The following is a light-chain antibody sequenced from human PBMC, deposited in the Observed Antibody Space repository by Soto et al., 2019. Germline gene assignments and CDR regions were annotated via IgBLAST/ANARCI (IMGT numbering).Light chain of an antibody. Sequence: EIVLTQSPATMSLSPGERATLSCRASQRGSSHLAWYQQKPGQAPRLLIDDASNRATCIPSRFSGSGSGTDFTLSIISLEPEDSAVYYCQQRHTWPLTFGGGTEVEIK. CDR2: DAS. V-gene: IGKV3-11*01. CDR1: QRGSSH. CDR3: QQRHTWPLT. J-gene: IGKJ4*01.